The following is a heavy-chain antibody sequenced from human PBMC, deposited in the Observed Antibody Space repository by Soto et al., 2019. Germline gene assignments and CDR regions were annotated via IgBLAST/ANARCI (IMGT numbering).Heavy chain of an antibody. J-gene: IGHJ4*02. Sequence: QIQLVQSGAEVKKPGASVKVSCKASGYTFTNYGISWVRQAPGQGLEWMGWISAYNGNTNYAQKFQGRVTLTTDTSTSTAYMQLRSLRSDDTAVYYCAREVYYELWNGFAYWGQGTLVTVSS. CDR3: AREVYYELWNGFAY. D-gene: IGHD3-3*01. V-gene: IGHV1-18*01. CDR1: GYTFTNYG. CDR2: ISAYNGNT.